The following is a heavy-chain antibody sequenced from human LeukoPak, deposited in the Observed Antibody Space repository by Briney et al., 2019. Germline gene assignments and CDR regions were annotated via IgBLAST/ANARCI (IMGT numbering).Heavy chain of an antibody. V-gene: IGHV4-59*01. J-gene: IGHJ1*01. Sequence: NSSETLSLTCTVSGGSISSYYWSWIRQPPGKGLEWIGYIYYSGSTNYNPSLKSRVTISVDTSKNQFSLKLSSVTAADTAVYYCARDTPGGFQHWGQGTLVTVPS. CDR1: GGSISSYY. CDR2: IYYSGST. D-gene: IGHD2-15*01. CDR3: ARDTPGGFQH.